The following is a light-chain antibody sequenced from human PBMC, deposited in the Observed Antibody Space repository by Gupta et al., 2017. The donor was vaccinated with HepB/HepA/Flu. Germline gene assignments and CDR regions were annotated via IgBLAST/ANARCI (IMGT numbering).Light chain of an antibody. CDR2: GAS. Sequence: EILMTQSPATLSVSPGERVTLSCRASQSVSSQLAWYQQKPGQAPRLLIYGASTRATGIPVRFSGSGSGTDLTLTISSRQSEDFAIYYCQQYKHWPPWTFGQGTKVEIK. CDR1: QSVSSQ. V-gene: IGKV3-15*01. CDR3: QQYKHWPPWT. J-gene: IGKJ1*01.